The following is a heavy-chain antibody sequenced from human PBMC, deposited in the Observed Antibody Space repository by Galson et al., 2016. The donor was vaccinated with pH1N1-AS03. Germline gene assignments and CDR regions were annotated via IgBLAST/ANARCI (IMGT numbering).Heavy chain of an antibody. J-gene: IGHJ4*02. CDR1: GFTFSSYA. CDR3: ARGPVSYANYWFPPPDY. D-gene: IGHD4/OR15-4a*01. CDR2: ISGNGFST. V-gene: IGHV3-64*01. Sequence: LRLSCAVGGFTFSSYAMFWLRQAPGKGLEYVSAISGNGFSTYYANSVKDRFTVSRDNSKNTLYLQMGSLRVEDMAVYYCARGPVSYANYWFPPPDYWGQGTLVTVSP.